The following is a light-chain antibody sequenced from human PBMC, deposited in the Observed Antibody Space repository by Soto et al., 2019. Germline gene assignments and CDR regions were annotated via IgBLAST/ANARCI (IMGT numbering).Light chain of an antibody. CDR1: QNVKTR. V-gene: IGKV3-15*01. CDR3: QQYDDWALT. CDR2: DAF. J-gene: IGKJ4*01. Sequence: EKVMTQSPATLSVSPGERATLSCRASQNVKTRLAWYQQKPGQAPRLLIYDAFTRATGIPARFSGSASGTEFTITVSSLQSEDFAGYYCQQYDDWALTFGGGTKVEIK.